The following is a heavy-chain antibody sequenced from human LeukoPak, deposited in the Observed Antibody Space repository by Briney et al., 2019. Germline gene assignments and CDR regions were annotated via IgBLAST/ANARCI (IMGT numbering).Heavy chain of an antibody. V-gene: IGHV4-31*03. CDR1: GGSISSGGYY. D-gene: IGHD5-24*01. CDR2: IYYSGST. CDR3: ARQRWGYGMDV. J-gene: IGHJ6*02. Sequence: PSETLSLTCTVSGGSISSGGYYWSWIRQHPGKGLEWIGYIYYSGSTYYNPSLKSRVTISVDTSKNQFSLKLSSVTAADTAVYYCARQRWGYGMDVWGQGTTVTVSS.